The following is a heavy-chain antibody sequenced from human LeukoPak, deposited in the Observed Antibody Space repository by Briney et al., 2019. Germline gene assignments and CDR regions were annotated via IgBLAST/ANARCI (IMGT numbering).Heavy chain of an antibody. CDR3: ASSMITWGGVISNWFDP. CDR1: GASISSYY. CDR2: IYYSGST. D-gene: IGHD3-16*01. J-gene: IGHJ5*02. Sequence: PSETLSLTCVVSGASISSYYWSWVRQPPGKGLEWLGYIYYSGSTNYNPSLKSRVTISVDTSKNQFSLKMSSVTAADTAVYYCASSMITWGGVISNWFDPWGQGTLVTVSS. V-gene: IGHV4-59*08.